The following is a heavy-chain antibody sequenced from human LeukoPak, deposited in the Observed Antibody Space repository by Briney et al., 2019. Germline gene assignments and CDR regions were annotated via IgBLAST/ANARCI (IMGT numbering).Heavy chain of an antibody. J-gene: IGHJ4*02. CDR2: ISYDGSNK. V-gene: IGHV3-30*04. CDR1: GFTFNSYA. CDR3: AREEVKSFDN. Sequence: GGSLRLSCAASGFTFNSYAMHWVRQAPGKGLEWVAVISYDGSNKDHADSVKGRFTISRDNSKNTLYLQMNSLRAEDTAVYYCAREEVKSFDNWGQGTLVTVSS.